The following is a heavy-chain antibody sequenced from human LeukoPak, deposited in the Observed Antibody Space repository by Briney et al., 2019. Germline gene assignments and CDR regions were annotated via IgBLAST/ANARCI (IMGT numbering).Heavy chain of an antibody. CDR2: ISAYNGNT. CDR3: ARDIVVVPAAESPHYYYYGMDV. CDR1: GYTSTSYG. V-gene: IGHV1-18*01. J-gene: IGHJ6*02. D-gene: IGHD2-2*01. Sequence: EASVKVSCKASGYTSTSYGISWVRQAPGQGLEWMGWISAYNGNTNYAQKLQGRVTMTTDTSTSTAYMELRSLRSDDTAVYYCARDIVVVPAAESPHYYYYGMDVWGQGTTVTVSS.